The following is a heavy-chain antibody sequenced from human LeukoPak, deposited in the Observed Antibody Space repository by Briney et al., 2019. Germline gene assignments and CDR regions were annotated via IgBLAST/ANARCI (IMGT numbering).Heavy chain of an antibody. V-gene: IGHV1-69*01. J-gene: IGHJ6*03. CDR1: GGTFSSYA. Sequence: SSVKVSCKASGGTFSSYAISWVGQAPGQGLEWMGGIIPIFGTANYAQKFQGRVTITADESTSTAYMELSSLRSEDTAVYYCARMTRYYYYYYMDVWGKGTTVTVSS. D-gene: IGHD2-21*02. CDR3: ARMTRYYYYYYMDV. CDR2: IIPIFGTA.